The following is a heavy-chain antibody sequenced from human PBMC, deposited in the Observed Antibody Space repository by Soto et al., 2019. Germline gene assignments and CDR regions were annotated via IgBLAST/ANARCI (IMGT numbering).Heavy chain of an antibody. CDR1: GFTFTSSA. V-gene: IGHV1-58*01. J-gene: IGHJ6*02. CDR3: AADDCSSTSCYSDYYYGMDV. D-gene: IGHD2-2*01. Sequence: GASVKVSCKASGFTFTSSAVQWVRQARGQRLEWIGWIVVGSGNTNYAQKFQERVTITRDMSTSTAYMELSSLRSEDTAVYYCAADDCSSTSCYSDYYYGMDVWGQGTTVTVSS. CDR2: IVVGSGNT.